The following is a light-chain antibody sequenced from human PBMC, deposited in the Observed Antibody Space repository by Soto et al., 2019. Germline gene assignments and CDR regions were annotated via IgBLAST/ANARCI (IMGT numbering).Light chain of an antibody. V-gene: IGLV2-14*01. CDR1: SSDIGRYNY. CDR3: ATWDDSLSGWV. Sequence: QSALTQPAAVSGPPGQSITISCTGTSSDIGRYNYVSWCQQHPGKAPKLVIYEVRNRPSGVPDRFSGSKSGSSASLAISGLRSEDEADYYCATWDDSLSGWVFGGGTQLTVL. J-gene: IGLJ3*02. CDR2: EVR.